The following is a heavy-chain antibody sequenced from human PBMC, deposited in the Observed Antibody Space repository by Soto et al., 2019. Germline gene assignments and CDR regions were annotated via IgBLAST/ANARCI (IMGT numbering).Heavy chain of an antibody. D-gene: IGHD5-12*01. Sequence: QVQLVQSGAEVTKPGASVKVSCKASGYTFTSYGISWVRQAPGQGLEWMGWISAYNGNTNSAQKLQGRDTMTTDTTTSTAYMELRSLRSHETAVYDGARGIYRGGSHSFDYWGQGTLVTVSS. CDR3: ARGIYRGGSHSFDY. J-gene: IGHJ4*02. V-gene: IGHV1-18*01. CDR1: GYTFTSYG. CDR2: ISAYNGNT.